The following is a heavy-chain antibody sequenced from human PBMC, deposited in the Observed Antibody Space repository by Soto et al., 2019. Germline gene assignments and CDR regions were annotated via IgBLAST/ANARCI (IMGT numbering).Heavy chain of an antibody. V-gene: IGHV4-31*03. CDR3: ARVDRYYYYGMDV. J-gene: IGHJ6*02. CDR1: GGSIGSDGYY. D-gene: IGHD3-16*02. CDR2: IHYSGTT. Sequence: QVQLQESGPRLVKPSQTLSLTCTVSGGSIGSDGYYWSWIRQDPGKGLEWIGYIHYSGTTYYNPSLRSRITISVETSKNQFSLNLFSVTAADTAIYYCARVDRYYYYGMDVWGHGTTVTVSS.